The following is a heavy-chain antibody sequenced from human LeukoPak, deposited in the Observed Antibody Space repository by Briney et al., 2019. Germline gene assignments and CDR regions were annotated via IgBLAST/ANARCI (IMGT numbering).Heavy chain of an antibody. CDR1: GGTFSSYA. CDR3: ARGSSSYGREDY. D-gene: IGHD5-12*01. CDR2: IIPIFGTA. Sequence: ASVKVSCKASGGTFSSYAISWVRQAPGQGLEWMGGIIPIFGTANYAQKFQGRVTITADESTSTAYMELSSLRSEDTAVYYCARGSSSYGREDYWGQGTLVTVSS. J-gene: IGHJ4*02. V-gene: IGHV1-69*13.